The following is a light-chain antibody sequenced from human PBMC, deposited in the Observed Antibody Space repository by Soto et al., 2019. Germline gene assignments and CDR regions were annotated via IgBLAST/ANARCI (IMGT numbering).Light chain of an antibody. CDR3: QSYDSSLSAL. CDR1: SSDIGAGYD. J-gene: IGLJ3*02. CDR2: GNT. V-gene: IGLV1-40*01. Sequence: QSVLTQPPSVSGAPGQRVTISCNGSSSDIGAGYDVHWYQHLPGTAPKLLIYGNTNRPSGVPDRFSGSKSGTSASLAITGLQAEDEADYYCQSYDSSLSALFGGGTKVTVL.